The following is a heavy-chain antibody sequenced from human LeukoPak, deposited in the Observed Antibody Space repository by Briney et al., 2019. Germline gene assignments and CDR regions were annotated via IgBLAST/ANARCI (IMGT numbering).Heavy chain of an antibody. D-gene: IGHD1-26*01. CDR3: ATGEELTRGPSWFDP. V-gene: IGHV1-8*01. CDR2: MNPNSGNT. J-gene: IGHJ5*02. Sequence: ASVKVSCKASGYTFTSYDINWVRQATGQGLEWMGWMNPNSGNTGYAQKFQGRVTMTRNTPISTAYMELSSLRSEDTAVYYCATGEELTRGPSWFDPWGQGTLVTVSS. CDR1: GYTFTSYD.